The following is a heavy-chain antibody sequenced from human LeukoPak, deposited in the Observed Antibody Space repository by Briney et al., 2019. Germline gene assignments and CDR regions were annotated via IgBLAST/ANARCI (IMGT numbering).Heavy chain of an antibody. V-gene: IGHV1-18*01. CDR3: ARGRLLLWFGESTYYFDY. Sequence: ASVKVSCKASGYTFTSYGISWVRQAPGQGLEWMGWISAYNGNTNYAQKLQGRVTMTTDTSTSTAYMELRSLRSDDTAVYYCARGRLLLWFGESTYYFDYWGQGTLVTVSS. CDR2: ISAYNGNT. D-gene: IGHD3-10*01. J-gene: IGHJ4*02. CDR1: GYTFTSYG.